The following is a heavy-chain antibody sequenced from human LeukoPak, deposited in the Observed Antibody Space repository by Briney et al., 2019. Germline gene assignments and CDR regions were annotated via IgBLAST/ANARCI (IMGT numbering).Heavy chain of an antibody. CDR3: ARDRIAAGYAIDV. V-gene: IGHV4-34*01. J-gene: IGHJ6*02. Sequence: SETLSLTCAVYGGSFSGYYWSWIRQPPGKGLEWIGEINHSGSTNYNPSLKSRITISVDTSKNQFSLKLSSVTAADTAVYYCARDRIAAGYAIDVWGQGTTVTVSS. CDR1: GGSFSGYY. D-gene: IGHD6-25*01. CDR2: INHSGST.